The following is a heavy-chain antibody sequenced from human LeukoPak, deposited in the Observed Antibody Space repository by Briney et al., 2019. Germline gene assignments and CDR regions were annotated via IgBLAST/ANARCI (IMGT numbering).Heavy chain of an antibody. CDR1: GYSISSGYY. Sequence: SETLSLTCTVSGYSISSGYYWGWIRQPPGKGLEWIGSIYHSGSTYYNPSLKSRVTISVDTSKNQFSLKLSSVTAADTAVYYCARGALRYFDWVGPWHYYYMDVWGKGTTVTISS. CDR3: ARGALRYFDWVGPWHYYYMDV. V-gene: IGHV4-38-2*02. CDR2: IYHSGST. D-gene: IGHD3-9*01. J-gene: IGHJ6*03.